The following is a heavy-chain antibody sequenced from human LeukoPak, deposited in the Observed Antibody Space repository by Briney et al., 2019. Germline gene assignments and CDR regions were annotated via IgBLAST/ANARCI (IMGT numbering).Heavy chain of an antibody. J-gene: IGHJ4*02. CDR1: GFTFSSYA. Sequence: GESLRLSCAASGFTFSSYAMSWVRQAPGKGLEWVSAISGSGGSKYYADSVKGRFTISRDNSKNTLYLQMNSLRAEGTAVYYCAKERPSGSCPFDYWGQGTLVTVSS. D-gene: IGHD2-15*01. CDR3: AKERPSGSCPFDY. CDR2: ISGSGGSK. V-gene: IGHV3-23*01.